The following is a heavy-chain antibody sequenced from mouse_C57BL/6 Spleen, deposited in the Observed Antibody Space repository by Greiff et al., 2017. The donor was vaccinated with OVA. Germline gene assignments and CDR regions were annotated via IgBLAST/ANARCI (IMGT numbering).Heavy chain of an antibody. CDR1: GFTFTDYY. V-gene: IGHV7-3*01. CDR3: ARYNSWDAFDY. CDR2: IRNKANGYTT. D-gene: IGHD4-1*01. J-gene: IGHJ2*01. Sequence: EVMLVESGGGLVQPGGSLSLSCAASGFTFTDYYMSWVRQPPGKALEWLGFIRNKANGYTTEYSASVKGRFTISRDNSQSILYLQMKALDAEDSATYYCARYNSWDAFDYWGQGTTLTVSS.